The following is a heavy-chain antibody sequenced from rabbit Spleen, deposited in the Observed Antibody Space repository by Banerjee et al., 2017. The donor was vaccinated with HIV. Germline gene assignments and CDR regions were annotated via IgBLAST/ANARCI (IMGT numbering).Heavy chain of an antibody. CDR2: INTGSGTT. J-gene: IGHJ2*01. CDR1: GFPFSNKAV. V-gene: IGHV1S40*01. Sequence: QSLEESGGDLVKPGTSLTLTCKASGFPFSNKAVMCWVRQAPGKGLEWIGCINTGSGTTYYASWAKGRFTISKSTSLNTVTLQMTSLTAADTATYFCARGGPYDYYVNWGPGTLVTVS. CDR3: ARGGPYDYYVN. D-gene: IGHD6-1*01.